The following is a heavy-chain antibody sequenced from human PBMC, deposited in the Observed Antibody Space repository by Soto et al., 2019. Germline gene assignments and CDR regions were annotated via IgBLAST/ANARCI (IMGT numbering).Heavy chain of an antibody. CDR1: VYSITSYF. V-gene: IGHV1-46*03. J-gene: IGHJ4*02. CDR2: INPSGGST. Sequence: LVKGSRKASVYSITSYFIHCRRKAPGQGLEWMGIINPSGGSTSYAQKFQGRVTMTRDTSTSTVYMELSSLRSEDTAVYYCARVYCSGGSCYSVDYWGQGTLVTVS. CDR3: ARVYCSGGSCYSVDY. D-gene: IGHD2-15*01.